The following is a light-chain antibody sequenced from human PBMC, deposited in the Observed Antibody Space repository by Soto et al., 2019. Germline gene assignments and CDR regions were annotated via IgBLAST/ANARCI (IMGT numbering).Light chain of an antibody. CDR3: HQRQSWPRT. CDR1: QSVSSN. J-gene: IGKJ1*01. V-gene: IGKV3-15*01. CDR2: GAS. Sequence: EIVMTHSPATLSVSPWEIATLSCRASQSVSSNLAWYQQKPGQAPRLLISGASTRATGIPARFSASGTGTDFTLTISDVQPEDFAVYYCHQRQSWPRTFGQGTKVDIK.